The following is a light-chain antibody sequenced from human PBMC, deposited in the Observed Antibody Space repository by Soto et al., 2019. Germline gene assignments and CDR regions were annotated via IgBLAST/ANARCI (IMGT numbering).Light chain of an antibody. J-gene: IGLJ3*02. Sequence: QSVLTQPPSVPGAPGQRVTISCTGSSSNIGAGYDVHWYQQLPGTAPKLLIYGNSNRPSGVPDRFSGSKSGTSASLAITGLQAEDEADYYCQSYHSSLSALFGGGTKLTVL. CDR2: GNS. CDR1: SSNIGAGYD. CDR3: QSYHSSLSAL. V-gene: IGLV1-40*01.